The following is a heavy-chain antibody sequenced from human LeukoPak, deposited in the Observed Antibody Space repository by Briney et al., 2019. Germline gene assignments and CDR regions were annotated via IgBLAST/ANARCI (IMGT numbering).Heavy chain of an antibody. CDR1: GGSISSSNW. D-gene: IGHD6-13*01. Sequence: SGTLSLTCAVSGGSISSSNWWSWVRQPPGKGLEWIGEIYHSGSTNYNPSLRSRVTISVDKSKTQFSLKLSSVTAADTAVYYCARTPGCGQLAFEYWGQGTLVTVSS. CDR3: ARTPGCGQLAFEY. CDR2: IYHSGST. J-gene: IGHJ4*02. V-gene: IGHV4-4*02.